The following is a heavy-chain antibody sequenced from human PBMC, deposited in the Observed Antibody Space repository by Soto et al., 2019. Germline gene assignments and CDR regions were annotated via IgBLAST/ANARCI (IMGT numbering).Heavy chain of an antibody. CDR3: AWVGATSKSPFDY. Sequence: QVQLQESGPGLVKPSETLSLTCTVSGGSVSSGSYYWSWIRQPPGKGLEWIGYIYYSGSTNYTPPLPSRATIPLDTSTNQFSLKLRSVTAADTAVYYCAWVGATSKSPFDYWGQGPLVTVSS. D-gene: IGHD1-26*01. J-gene: IGHJ4*02. V-gene: IGHV4-61*01. CDR1: GGSVSSGSYY. CDR2: IYYSGST.